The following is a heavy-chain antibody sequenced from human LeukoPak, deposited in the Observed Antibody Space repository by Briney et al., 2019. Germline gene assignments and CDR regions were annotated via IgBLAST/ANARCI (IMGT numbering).Heavy chain of an antibody. V-gene: IGHV3-48*03. Sequence: PGGSLRLSRAASGFTFSSYEMNWVRQAPGRGLEWVSYISSSGSTIYYADSVKGRFTISRDNAKNSLYLQMNSLRAEDTAVYYCANSPFWSGYSPRDYWGQGTLVTVSS. CDR1: GFTFSSYE. CDR2: ISSSGSTI. CDR3: ANSPFWSGYSPRDY. J-gene: IGHJ4*02. D-gene: IGHD3-3*01.